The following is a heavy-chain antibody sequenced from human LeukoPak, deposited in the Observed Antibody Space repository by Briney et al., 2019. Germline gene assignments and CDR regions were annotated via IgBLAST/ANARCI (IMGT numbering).Heavy chain of an antibody. CDR2: TYYRSKWYN. J-gene: IGHJ6*02. D-gene: IGHD6-19*01. Sequence: SQTLSLTCAISGDSVSSNSAAWHWIRQSPSRGLEWLGRTYYRSKWYNDYAVSVQSRITVNPDTSKNQFSLRLNSVTPEDTAVYYCVRQYSSGWSYYYGMDVWGQGTTVTVSS. V-gene: IGHV6-1*01. CDR1: GDSVSSNSAA. CDR3: VRQYSSGWSYYYGMDV.